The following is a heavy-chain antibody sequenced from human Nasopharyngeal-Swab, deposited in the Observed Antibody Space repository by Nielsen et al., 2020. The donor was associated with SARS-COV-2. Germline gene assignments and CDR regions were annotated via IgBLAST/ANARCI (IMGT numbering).Heavy chain of an antibody. Sequence: SETLSLTCTVSGGSNKSYYWSWVRQPPGKGLEWIGNFFYSGTPNYNPSLKSRVTISVDAPRNQFSLRLNSVTSADTAMYYCARDSSGWHYWGQGTLVTVSS. CDR3: ARDSSGWHY. J-gene: IGHJ4*02. V-gene: IGHV4-59*01. D-gene: IGHD6-19*01. CDR1: GGSNKSYY. CDR2: FFYSGTP.